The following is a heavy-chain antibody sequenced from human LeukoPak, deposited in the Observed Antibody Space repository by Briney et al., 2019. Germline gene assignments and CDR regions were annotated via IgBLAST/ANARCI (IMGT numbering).Heavy chain of an antibody. D-gene: IGHD3-22*01. CDR3: ARDVMAYYYDSSGGDAFDI. J-gene: IGHJ3*02. V-gene: IGHV1-69*13. CDR1: GGTFSSYA. Sequence: SVKVSCKASGGTFSSYAISWVRQAPGQGLEWMGGIIPIFGTANYAQKFQGRVTITADESTSTAYMELSSLRSEDTAVYYCARDVMAYYYDSSGGDAFDIWGQGTMVTVSS. CDR2: IIPIFGTA.